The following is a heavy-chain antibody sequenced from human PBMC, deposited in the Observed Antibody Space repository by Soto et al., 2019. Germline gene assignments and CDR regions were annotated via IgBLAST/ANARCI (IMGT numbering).Heavy chain of an antibody. CDR1: GDSVSSNSAA. CDR3: ARDTSGSYGGWTPQYYFDY. J-gene: IGHJ4*02. CDR2: TYYRSKWYN. V-gene: IGHV6-1*01. D-gene: IGHD1-26*01. Sequence: PSQTLSLTCAISGDSVSSNSAAWNWIRQSPSRGLEWLGRTYYRSKWYNDYAVSVKSRITINPDTSKNQFSLQLNSVTPEDTAVYYCARDTSGSYGGWTPQYYFDYWGQGTLVTVSS.